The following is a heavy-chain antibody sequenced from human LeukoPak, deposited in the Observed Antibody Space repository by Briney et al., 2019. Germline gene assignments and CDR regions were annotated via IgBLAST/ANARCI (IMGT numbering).Heavy chain of an antibody. CDR1: GGSFSGYY. CDR3: ARDAYSSGWSYLSGFDP. CDR2: INHSGST. J-gene: IGHJ5*02. Sequence: PSETLSLTCAVYGGSFSGYYWSWIRQPPGKGLEWIGEINHSGSTNYNPSLKSRVTISVDTSKNQFSLKLSSVTAADTAVYYCARDAYSSGWSYLSGFDPWGQGTLVTVSS. V-gene: IGHV4-34*01. D-gene: IGHD6-19*01.